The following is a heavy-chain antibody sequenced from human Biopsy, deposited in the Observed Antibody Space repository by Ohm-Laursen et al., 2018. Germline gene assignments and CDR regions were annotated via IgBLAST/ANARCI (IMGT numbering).Heavy chain of an antibody. CDR2: ITSGGSTT. CDR1: GDSITDDY. D-gene: IGHD5-24*01. V-gene: IGHV3-11*01. CDR3: ARDVEGFYSYAMGV. J-gene: IGHJ6*02. Sequence: LSLTCTVSGDSITDDYMSWIRQAPGKGLEWVSYITSGGSTTDYADSVKGRFTISRDNAKSSLFLQMNSLRAEDTAVYYCARDVEGFYSYAMGVWGQGTTVTVSS.